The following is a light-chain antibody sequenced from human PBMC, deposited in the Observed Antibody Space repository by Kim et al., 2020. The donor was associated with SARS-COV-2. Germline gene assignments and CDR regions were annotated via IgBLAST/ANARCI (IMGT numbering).Light chain of an antibody. J-gene: IGKJ4*01. CDR1: QSVRSNY. V-gene: IGKV3-20*01. Sequence: EIVLTQPPATLSLSPGERVTLSCRASQSVRSNYVAWYQQKPGQAPRLLIFGAFTRAKGIPDRFSGSGSGTDFTLTISRLEPEDFAVYYCQQYGSSPLTFGGGTKVDIK. CDR2: GAF. CDR3: QQYGSSPLT.